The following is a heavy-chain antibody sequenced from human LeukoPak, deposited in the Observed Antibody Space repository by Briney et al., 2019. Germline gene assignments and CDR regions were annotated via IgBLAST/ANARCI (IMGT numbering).Heavy chain of an antibody. J-gene: IGHJ3*02. Sequence: PGGSLRLSCAASGFTFSSYAMHWVRQAPGKGLEWVAVILYDGSNKYYADSVKGRFTISRDNSKNTLYLQMNSLRAEDTAVYYCARDHEGAAFDIWGQGTMVTVSS. CDR3: ARDHEGAAFDI. V-gene: IGHV3-30*04. CDR1: GFTFSSYA. D-gene: IGHD1-26*01. CDR2: ILYDGSNK.